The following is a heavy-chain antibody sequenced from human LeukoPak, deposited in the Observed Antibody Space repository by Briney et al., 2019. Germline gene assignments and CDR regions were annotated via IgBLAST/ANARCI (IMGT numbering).Heavy chain of an antibody. CDR1: GFTFIRDA. J-gene: IGHJ4*02. CDR3: AKGVSSWYEGHFDY. Sequence: PRGALRLGFGASGFTFIRDAMGWVPRAPGKGLGWVSAISWCGGIRYDADAVSGRVTISRDNSKNTLYLQMNSLRAEDTAVYYCAKGVSSWYEGHFDYWGQGTLVTVSS. CDR2: ISWCGGIR. D-gene: IGHD6-13*01. V-gene: IGHV3-23*01.